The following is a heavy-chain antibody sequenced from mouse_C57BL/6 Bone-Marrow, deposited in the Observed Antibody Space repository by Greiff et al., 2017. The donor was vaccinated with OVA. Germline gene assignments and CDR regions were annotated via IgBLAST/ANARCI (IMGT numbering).Heavy chain of an antibody. CDR3: ASGGNSWFAY. Sequence: VKVVESGPGLVAPSQSLSITCTVSGFSLTSYGVDWVRQSPGKGLEWLGVIWGVGSTNYNSALKSRLSISKDNSKSQVFLKMNSLQTDDTAMYYCASGGNSWFAYWGQGTLVTVSA. CDR1: GFSLTSYG. V-gene: IGHV2-6*01. CDR2: IWGVGST. D-gene: IGHD2-1*01. J-gene: IGHJ3*01.